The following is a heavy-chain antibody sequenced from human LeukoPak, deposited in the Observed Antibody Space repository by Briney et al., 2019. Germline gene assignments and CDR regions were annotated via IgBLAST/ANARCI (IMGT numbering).Heavy chain of an antibody. J-gene: IGHJ6*03. CDR2: MNPNNGNT. CDR3: ARGADRDGYNHYYYYYMDV. V-gene: IGHV1-8*03. CDR1: GYTFTSYD. Sequence: ASVKVSCKASGYTFTSYDINWVRQAPGQGLEWMGWMNPNNGNTGYAQKFQGRVTITTDESTSTAYMELSSLRSEDTAVYYCARGADRDGYNHYYYYYMDVWGKGTTVTVSS. D-gene: IGHD5-24*01.